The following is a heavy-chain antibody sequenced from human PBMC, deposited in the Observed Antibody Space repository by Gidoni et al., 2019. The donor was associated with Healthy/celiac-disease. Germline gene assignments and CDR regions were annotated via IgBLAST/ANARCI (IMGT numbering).Heavy chain of an antibody. CDR2: IYTRGST. J-gene: IGHJ5*02. Sequence: VQLQESRPGLVKPSQTLSLPCTAPGVSLTSGSYYWSWIRQPAGKGLEWIGRIYTRGSTNYNPSLKSRVTISVDTSKNQFSLKLSSVTAADTAVYYCASLDYGGNLNWFDPWGQGTLVTVSS. V-gene: IGHV4-61*02. D-gene: IGHD4-17*01. CDR3: ASLDYGGNLNWFDP. CDR1: GVSLTSGSYY.